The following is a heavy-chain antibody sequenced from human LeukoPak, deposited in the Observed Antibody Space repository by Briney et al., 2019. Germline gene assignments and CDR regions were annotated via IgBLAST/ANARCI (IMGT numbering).Heavy chain of an antibody. J-gene: IGHJ5*02. CDR1: GGSISSYY. D-gene: IGHD3-10*01. V-gene: IGHV4-59*08. Sequence: SETLSLTCTVSGGSISSYYWSWIRQPPGKGLEWIGYIYYSGSTNYNPSLKSRVTISVDTSKNQFSLKLSSVTAAGTAVYYCARHARYYGSGNWFDPWGQGTLVTVSS. CDR3: ARHARYYGSGNWFDP. CDR2: IYYSGST.